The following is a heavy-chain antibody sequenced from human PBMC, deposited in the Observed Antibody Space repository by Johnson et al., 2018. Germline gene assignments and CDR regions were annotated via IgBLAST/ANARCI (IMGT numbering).Heavy chain of an antibody. V-gene: IGHV3-30-3*01. Sequence: QVQLVQSGGGVVQPGRSLRLSCAASGFTFSSYAMHWVRQAPGKGLEWVAVISYDGSNKYYADSVKGRFTISRDNSKNTLYLQMNSLRAEDTAVYYFAGEVATYYGGNSGIWGQGTMVTVSS. CDR2: ISYDGSNK. D-gene: IGHD4-23*01. CDR3: AGEVATYYGGNSGI. CDR1: GFTFSSYA. J-gene: IGHJ3*02.